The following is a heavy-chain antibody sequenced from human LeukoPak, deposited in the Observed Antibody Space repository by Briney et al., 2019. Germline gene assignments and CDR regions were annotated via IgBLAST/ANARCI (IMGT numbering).Heavy chain of an antibody. V-gene: IGHV3-33*06. J-gene: IGHJ3*02. CDR2: IWYDGSNK. CDR3: AKGGVVPAAHDAFDI. Sequence: GGSLRLSCAASGFTFSSNGMHWVRQAPGKGLEWVAVIWYDGSNKYYADSVKGRFTISRDNSKNTLYLQMNSLRAEDTAVYYCAKGGVVPAAHDAFDIWGQGTMVTVSS. CDR1: GFTFSSNG. D-gene: IGHD2-2*01.